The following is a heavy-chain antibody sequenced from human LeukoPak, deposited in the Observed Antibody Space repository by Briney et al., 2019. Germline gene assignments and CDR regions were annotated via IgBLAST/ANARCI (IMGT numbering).Heavy chain of an antibody. D-gene: IGHD5-18*01. J-gene: IGHJ3*02. CDR2: ISSSGSTI. CDR1: GFTFSSYW. V-gene: IGHV3-48*04. CDR3: AREGYSYGGLDAFDI. Sequence: GGSLRLPCAASGFTFSSYWMNWVRQAPGKGLEWVSYISSSGSTIKFADSVKGRFTISRDNAKNSLYLQMNGLRAEDTAVYYCAREGYSYGGLDAFDIWGQGTMVTVSS.